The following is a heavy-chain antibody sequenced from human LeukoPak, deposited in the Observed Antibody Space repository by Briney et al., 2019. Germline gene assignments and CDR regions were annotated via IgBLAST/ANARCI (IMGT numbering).Heavy chain of an antibody. D-gene: IGHD1-26*01. CDR2: INHSGST. CDR3: ARDHLTNSGSSFDP. CDR1: GGSFSGYY. J-gene: IGHJ5*02. V-gene: IGHV4-34*01. Sequence: PSETLSLTCAVYGGSFSGYYWSWIRQPPGKGLEWIGEINHSGSTNYNPSLKSRVTISVDTSKNQFSLKLSSVTAADTAVYYRARDHLTNSGSSFDPWGQGTLVTVSS.